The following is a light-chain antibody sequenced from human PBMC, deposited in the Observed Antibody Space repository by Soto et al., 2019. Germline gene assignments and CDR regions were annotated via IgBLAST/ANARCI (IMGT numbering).Light chain of an antibody. CDR1: QNIITW. J-gene: IGKJ2*01. Sequence: DIQMTQSPSTLSASVGDRVTITCRASQNIITWLAWYQQRPGTAPKLLIYRASSFQSGVPSRFSGSGSGTEFTLTISSLQPDDFGTYYCQQYHSFPHSFGQGTNLVIK. CDR2: RAS. CDR3: QQYHSFPHS. V-gene: IGKV1-5*03.